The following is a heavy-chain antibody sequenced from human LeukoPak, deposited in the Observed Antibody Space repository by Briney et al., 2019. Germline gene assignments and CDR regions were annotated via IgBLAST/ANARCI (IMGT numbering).Heavy chain of an antibody. D-gene: IGHD6-6*01. CDR3: ARGEYSSSLVSY. CDR2: IYTSGST. CDR1: GGSISSGSYY. J-gene: IGHJ4*02. V-gene: IGHV4-61*02. Sequence: SETLSLTCTVSGGSISSGSYYWSWIRQPAGKGLEWIGRIYTSGSTNYNPSLKSRVTISVDTSKNQFSLKLSSVTAADTAVYYCARGEYSSSLVSYWGQGTLVTVSS.